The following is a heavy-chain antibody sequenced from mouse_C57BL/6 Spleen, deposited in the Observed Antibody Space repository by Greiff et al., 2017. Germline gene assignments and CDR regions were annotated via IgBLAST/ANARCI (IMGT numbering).Heavy chain of an antibody. CDR3: AKTAQATSWFAY. CDR2: FNPGSGGT. J-gene: IGHJ3*01. CDR1: GYAFTNYL. D-gene: IGHD3-2*02. Sequence: QVQLQQSGAELVRPGTSVKVSCKASGYAFTNYLIEWVKQRPGQGLEWIGVFNPGSGGTNYNEKFKGKATLTADKSSSTAYMSLSSLTSDDSAVYFCAKTAQATSWFAYWGQGTLVTVSA. V-gene: IGHV1-54*01.